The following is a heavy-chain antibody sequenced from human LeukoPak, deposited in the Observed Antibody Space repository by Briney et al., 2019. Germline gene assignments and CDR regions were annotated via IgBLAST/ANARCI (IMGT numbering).Heavy chain of an antibody. CDR1: GFTFSNYG. CDR2: IRYDGTNK. V-gene: IGHV3-30*02. D-gene: IGHD3-10*01. J-gene: IGHJ4*02. Sequence: GGSLRLSCAPSGFTFSNYGMHWVRQAPGKGLEWVAFIRYDGTNKYYADSVKGRFTISRDNSKNTLYLQMNSLRAEDTAVYYCARGSRLWFGKLSPGYWGQGTLVTVSS. CDR3: ARGSRLWFGKLSPGY.